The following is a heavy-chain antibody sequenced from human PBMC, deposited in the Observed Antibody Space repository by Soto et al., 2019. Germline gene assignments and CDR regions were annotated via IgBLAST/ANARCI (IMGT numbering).Heavy chain of an antibody. D-gene: IGHD1-1*01. CDR1: GFTFSSQA. Sequence: GGSLRLSCAASGFTFSSQAMHWVRQAPGKGLEWVAFISYDGSNQHYADSVKGRFTISRDNSENTLYLQMNSLRGEDTAMYYCARDLGAWKFDYWGQGTLVTVSS. CDR2: ISYDGSNQ. CDR3: ARDLGAWKFDY. V-gene: IGHV3-30-3*01. J-gene: IGHJ4*02.